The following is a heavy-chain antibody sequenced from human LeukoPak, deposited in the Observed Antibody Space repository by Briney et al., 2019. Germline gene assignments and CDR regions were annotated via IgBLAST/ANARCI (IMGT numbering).Heavy chain of an antibody. J-gene: IGHJ4*02. CDR3: ARDKGSGWPYYFDY. CDR1: GGSISSGSYY. Sequence: PSETLSLTCTVSGGSISSGSYYWSWIRQPAGKGLEWIGHLYTSGSTNYNPSLKSRVTISVDTSKNQFSLKLSSVTAADTAVYYCARDKGSGWPYYFDYWGQGTLVTVSS. V-gene: IGHV4-61*09. CDR2: LYTSGST. D-gene: IGHD6-19*01.